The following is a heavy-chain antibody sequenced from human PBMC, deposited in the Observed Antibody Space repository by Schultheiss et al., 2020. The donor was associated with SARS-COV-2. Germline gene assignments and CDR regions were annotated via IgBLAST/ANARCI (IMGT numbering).Heavy chain of an antibody. CDR1: GGSISSYY. CDR3: ARVEMATSIGGYFDY. D-gene: IGHD5-24*01. V-gene: IGHV4-4*07. CDR2: IYTSGST. Sequence: SQTLSLTCTVSGGSISSYYWSWIRQPAGKGLEWIGRIYTSGSTNYNPSLKSRVTMSVDTSKNQFSLKLSSVTAADTAVYYCARVEMATSIGGYFDYWGQGTLVTVSS. J-gene: IGHJ4*02.